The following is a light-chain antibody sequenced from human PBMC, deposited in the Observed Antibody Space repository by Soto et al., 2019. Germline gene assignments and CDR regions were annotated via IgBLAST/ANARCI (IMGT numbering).Light chain of an antibody. V-gene: IGLV2-14*01. J-gene: IGLJ1*01. Sequence: QCALTRPASVSGSPGQAITISCTGTSSDVGGYNYVSWYQQHPGKAPKLMIYDVSNRPSGVSNRFSGSKSGNTASLTISGLQAEDEADYYCSSYTSSSTPYVFGTGTKATVL. CDR2: DVS. CDR3: SSYTSSSTPYV. CDR1: SSDVGGYNY.